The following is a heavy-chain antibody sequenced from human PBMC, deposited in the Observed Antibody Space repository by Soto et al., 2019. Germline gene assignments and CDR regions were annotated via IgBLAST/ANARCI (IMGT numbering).Heavy chain of an antibody. CDR1: GFTFSSYA. CDR2: ISYDGSNK. D-gene: IGHD5-18*01. CDR3: ARGGPYRRYSYGANDY. V-gene: IGHV3-30-3*01. Sequence: GGSLRLSCAASGFTFSSYAMHWVRQAPGKGLEWVAVISYDGSNKYYADSVKGRFTISRDNSKNTLYLQMNSLRAEDTAVYYCARGGPYRRYSYGANDYWGQGTLVTVSS. J-gene: IGHJ4*02.